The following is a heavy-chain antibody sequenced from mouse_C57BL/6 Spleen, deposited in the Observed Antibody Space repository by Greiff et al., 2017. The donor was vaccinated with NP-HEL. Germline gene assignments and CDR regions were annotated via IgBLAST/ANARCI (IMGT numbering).Heavy chain of an antibody. Sequence: EVKVVVSGGGLLQPGGSLSLSCAFSGFTFTDYYMSLGCQPPRTALEWLCLIRNKANGYTPEYSASVKGRFTISRDNSQLILYLQMNALRAEDSATYYCARLLGRAMDGWGKRASVTVSS. CDR3: ARLLGRAMDG. J-gene: IGHJ4*01. V-gene: IGHV7-3*01. D-gene: IGHD4-1*01. CDR1: GFTFTDYY. CDR2: IRNKANGYTP.